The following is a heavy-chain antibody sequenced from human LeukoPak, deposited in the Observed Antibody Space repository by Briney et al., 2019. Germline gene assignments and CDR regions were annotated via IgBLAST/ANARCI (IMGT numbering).Heavy chain of an antibody. D-gene: IGHD3-10*01. V-gene: IGHV3-7*04. CDR3: ARDQGTYGFQY. CDR2: IKQDGSEK. CDR1: GFTFSNFW. J-gene: IGHJ1*01. Sequence: GGSLRLSCAASGFTFSNFWMSWVRQALGKGLEWVANIKQDGSEKYYVDSVKGRFTISRDNAKNSLYLQMNSLRAGDTALYYCARDQGTYGFQYWGQGTLVTVSS.